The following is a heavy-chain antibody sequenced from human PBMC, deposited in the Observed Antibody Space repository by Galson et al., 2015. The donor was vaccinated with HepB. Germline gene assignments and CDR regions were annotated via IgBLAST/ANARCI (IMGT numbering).Heavy chain of an antibody. V-gene: IGHV1-46*03. CDR1: GYSFTNYY. Sequence: SVKVSCKASGYSFTNYYMHWVRQAPGQGLEWMGIVNPNSNNTRYAQKFQGKVTMTGDTSTSTVYMELSSLRSGDTAVYYCARDFWRYNYGGWGQGTLVTVSS. D-gene: IGHD5-18*01. CDR2: VNPNSNNT. CDR3: ARDFWRYNYGG. J-gene: IGHJ4*02.